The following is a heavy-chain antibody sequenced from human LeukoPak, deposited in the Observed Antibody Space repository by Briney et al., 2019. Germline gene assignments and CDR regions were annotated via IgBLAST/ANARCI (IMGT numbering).Heavy chain of an antibody. CDR3: ARGRGSLGYCSGGSCYFDY. J-gene: IGHJ4*02. D-gene: IGHD2-15*01. V-gene: IGHV3-30*04. Sequence: GGSLRLSCAASGFTFSSYAMHWVRQAPGKGLEWVAVISYDGSNKYYADSVKGRFTISRDNSKNTLYLQMNSLRAEDTAVYYCARGRGSLGYCSGGSCYFDYWGQGTLVTVSS. CDR2: ISYDGSNK. CDR1: GFTFSSYA.